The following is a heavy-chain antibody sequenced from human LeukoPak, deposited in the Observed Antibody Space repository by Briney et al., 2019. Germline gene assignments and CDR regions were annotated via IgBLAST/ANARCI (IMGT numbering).Heavy chain of an antibody. V-gene: IGHV3-74*01. CDR1: GGSISSSNW. CDR3: AAMPDFDY. Sequence: GTLSLTCAVSGGSISSSNWWSWVRQAPGKGLVWVSRINGGGSSTSYADSVKGRFTISRDNAKNTLYLQMNSLRAEDTAVYYCAAMPDFDYWGRGTLVTVSS. J-gene: IGHJ4*02. D-gene: IGHD2-2*01. CDR2: INGGGSST.